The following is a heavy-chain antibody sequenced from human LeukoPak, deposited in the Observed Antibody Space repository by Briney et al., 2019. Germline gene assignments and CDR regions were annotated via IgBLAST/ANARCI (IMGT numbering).Heavy chain of an antibody. J-gene: IGHJ4*02. CDR1: GYTFTAYD. CDR2: FNPNSGGT. CDR3: AREYYFDNSGYYGAGDY. V-gene: IGHV1-2*02. Sequence: ASVKVSCKASGYTFTAYDIHWVRQAPGQGLEWMGWFNPNSGGTNYAQEFQGRVTMTRDTSISTAYMELSRLRSDDTAVYYCAREYYFDNSGYYGAGDYWGQGTLVTVSS. D-gene: IGHD3-22*01.